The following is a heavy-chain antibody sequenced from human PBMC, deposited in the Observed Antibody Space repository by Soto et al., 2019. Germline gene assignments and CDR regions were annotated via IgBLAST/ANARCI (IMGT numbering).Heavy chain of an antibody. CDR3: ARGYRGSGYNWFDP. D-gene: IGHD3-10*01. Sequence: QVQLQQWGAGLLKPSETLSLTCAVYGGSFSGYYWSWIRQPPGKGLEWIGEINHSGSTNYNPSLKRRVTISVDTSKNQFSLKLSSVTAADTAVYYCARGYRGSGYNWFDPWGQGTLVTVSS. V-gene: IGHV4-34*01. CDR2: INHSGST. CDR1: GGSFSGYY. J-gene: IGHJ5*02.